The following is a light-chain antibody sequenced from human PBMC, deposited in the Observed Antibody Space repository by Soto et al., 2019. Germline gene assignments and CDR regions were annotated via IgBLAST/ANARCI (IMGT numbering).Light chain of an antibody. CDR2: AAS. J-gene: IGKJ1*01. CDR1: QSINNC. CDR3: HQTYNAPAT. Sequence: DIQMTQSPSSLSASVGDRVTITCRASQSINNCLSWFQQKPGQAPKLLIYAASSLQSGVPSRFSGSGSGTDFILTIDSLQPADFATYFCHQTYNAPATFGQGTKVGVK. V-gene: IGKV1-39*01.